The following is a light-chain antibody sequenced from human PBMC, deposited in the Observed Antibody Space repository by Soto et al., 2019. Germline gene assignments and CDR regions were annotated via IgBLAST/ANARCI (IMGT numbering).Light chain of an antibody. V-gene: IGKV4-1*01. CDR1: QSVLYSSNSKNY. J-gene: IGKJ1*01. Sequence: DIVMTQSPDSLAVSLGERATINCKSSQSVLYSSNSKNYLAWYQQKPGQPPKLLIYWASTRESGVPDRFSGSESGTDFTLTISSLQAEDVAVYYCQPFYTTPWTFGQGTKVEIK. CDR3: QPFYTTPWT. CDR2: WAS.